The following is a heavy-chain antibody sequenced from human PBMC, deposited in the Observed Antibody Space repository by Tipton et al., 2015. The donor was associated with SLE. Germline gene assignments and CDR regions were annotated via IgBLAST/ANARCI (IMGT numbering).Heavy chain of an antibody. V-gene: IGHV3-21*01. Sequence: SLRLSCAASGFTFSSYSMNWVRQAPGKGLEWVSSISSSSYIYYADSVKGRFTISRVNAKNSLFLRMNSLRAEDTAVYYCARRSVEVAGTFDYWGQGTLVTVSS. D-gene: IGHD6-19*01. J-gene: IGHJ4*02. CDR1: GFTFSSYS. CDR3: ARRSVEVAGTFDY. CDR2: ISSSSYI.